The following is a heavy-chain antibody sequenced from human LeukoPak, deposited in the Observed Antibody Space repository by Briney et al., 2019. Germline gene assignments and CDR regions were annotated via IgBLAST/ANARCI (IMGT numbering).Heavy chain of an antibody. D-gene: IGHD7-27*01. CDR2: LYIDGST. CDR3: ARVTGGHLFDY. Sequence: PGGYLRLSCAASGLTVSNNYMSWDRQAPGQGLEWVSVLYIDGSTSYADSVKGRFTISRDNSKNTLYLQMNSLRAEDTAVYYCARVTGGHLFDYWGQGTLVTVSS. CDR1: GLTVSNNY. V-gene: IGHV3-53*01. J-gene: IGHJ4*02.